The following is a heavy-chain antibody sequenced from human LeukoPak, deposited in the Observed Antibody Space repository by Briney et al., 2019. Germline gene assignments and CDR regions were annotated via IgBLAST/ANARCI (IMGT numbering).Heavy chain of an antibody. Sequence: GGSLRLSCAASGFTFSSYAMSWVRQAPGKGLEWVANIKQDGSEKYYVDSVKGRFTISRDNAKNSLYLQMNSLRAEDTAVYYCARGPTCQGGAFDIWGQGTMVTVSS. CDR1: GFTFSSYA. CDR3: ARGPTCQGGAFDI. CDR2: IKQDGSEK. J-gene: IGHJ3*02. D-gene: IGHD2-15*01. V-gene: IGHV3-7*01.